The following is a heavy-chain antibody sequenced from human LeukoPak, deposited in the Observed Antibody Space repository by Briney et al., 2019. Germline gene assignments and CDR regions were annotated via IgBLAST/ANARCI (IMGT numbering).Heavy chain of an antibody. CDR1: GFTFNSYS. CDR3: ARERMVRGVIDY. CDR2: ISSSSSYI. Sequence: GGSLRLSCAASGFTFNSYSMNWVRQAPGKGLEWVSSISSSSSYIYYADSVKGRFTISRDNAKNSLYLQMNSLRAEDTAVYYCARERMVRGVIDYWGQGTLVTVSS. D-gene: IGHD3-10*01. V-gene: IGHV3-21*01. J-gene: IGHJ4*02.